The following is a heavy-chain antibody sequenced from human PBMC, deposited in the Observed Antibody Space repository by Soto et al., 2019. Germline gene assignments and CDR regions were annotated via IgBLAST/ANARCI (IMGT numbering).Heavy chain of an antibody. CDR3: AKVYYDFWSARIPSLHFDY. V-gene: IGHV3-23*01. CDR1: GFTFSSYA. Sequence: GGSLRLSCAASGFTFSSYAMSWVRQAPGKGLEWVSAISGSGGSTYYADSVKGRFTISRDNSKNTLYLQMNSLRAEDTAVYYCAKVYYDFWSARIPSLHFDYWGQGTLVTVSS. J-gene: IGHJ4*02. CDR2: ISGSGGST. D-gene: IGHD3-3*01.